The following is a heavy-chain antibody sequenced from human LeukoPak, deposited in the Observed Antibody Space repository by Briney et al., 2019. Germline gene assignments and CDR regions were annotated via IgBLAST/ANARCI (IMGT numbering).Heavy chain of an antibody. D-gene: IGHD6-13*01. CDR3: ARASTDSSSWYHYFDY. CDR1: GASISSYY. Sequence: PSETLSLTCTVSGASISSYYWNRIRQPPGKGLEWIGYIFHSGSTNYNPPLKSRATVSVDTSKSQFSLKLTSVTAADTAVYYCARASTDSSSWYHYFDYWGQGALVTVSS. V-gene: IGHV4-59*01. CDR2: IFHSGST. J-gene: IGHJ4*02.